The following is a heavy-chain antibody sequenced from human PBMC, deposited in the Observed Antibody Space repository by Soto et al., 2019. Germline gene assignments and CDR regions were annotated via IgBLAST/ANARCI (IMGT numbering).Heavy chain of an antibody. D-gene: IGHD4-17*01. CDR1: GGSISSGGYS. V-gene: IGHV4-30-2*01. CDR3: ATTYHWFDP. CDR2: IYQSGST. J-gene: IGHJ5*02. Sequence: PSETLSLTCAVSGGSISSGGYSWNWIRQPPGKGLEWIGYIYQSGSTHYNPSLKGRVTISVDRSKNQFSLKLSSVTAADTAVYYCATTYHWFDPWGQGTLVTVSS.